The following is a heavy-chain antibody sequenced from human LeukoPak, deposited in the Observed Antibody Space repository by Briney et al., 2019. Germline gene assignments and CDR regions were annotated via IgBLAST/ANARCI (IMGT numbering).Heavy chain of an antibody. J-gene: IGHJ3*02. V-gene: IGHV4-59*08. CDR1: GASTSSYY. CDR2: IHFSGST. Sequence: NPSETLSLTCTVSGASTSSYYWTWIRQPPGKGLEWIGYIHFSGSTNYNPSLRSRVTISLDTSENQFSLELSSVTAADTAVYFCARQIRWDDAFDIWGQGTMVTVSS. CDR3: ARQIRWDDAFDI. D-gene: IGHD1-26*01.